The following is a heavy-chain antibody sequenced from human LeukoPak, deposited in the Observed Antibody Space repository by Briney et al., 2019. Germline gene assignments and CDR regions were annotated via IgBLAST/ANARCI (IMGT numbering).Heavy chain of an antibody. CDR2: IIPILGIA. V-gene: IGHV1-69*02. J-gene: IGHJ3*02. Sequence: SVKVSCKASGGTFSSYTISWVRQAPVQGLEWMGRIIPILGIANYAQKFQGRVTITADKSTSTAYMELSSLRSEDTAVYYCASQVGRLCSSTSCSDAFDIWGQGTMVTVSS. CDR1: GGTFSSYT. D-gene: IGHD2-2*01. CDR3: ASQVGRLCSSTSCSDAFDI.